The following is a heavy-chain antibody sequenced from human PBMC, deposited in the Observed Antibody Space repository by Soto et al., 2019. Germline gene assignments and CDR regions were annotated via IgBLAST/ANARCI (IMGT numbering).Heavy chain of an antibody. CDR1: GFTFGDYA. V-gene: IGHV3-49*04. D-gene: IGHD3-9*01. J-gene: IGHJ6*02. CDR2: IRSKAYGGTT. CDR3: TRGLVDLRYFDWLFLDYYYGMDV. Sequence: PGGSLRLSCTASGFTFGDYAMSWVRQAPGKGLGWVGFIRSKAYGGTTEYAASVKGRFTISRDDSKSIAYLQMNSLKTEDTAVYYCTRGLVDLRYFDWLFLDYYYGMDVWGQGTTVTASS.